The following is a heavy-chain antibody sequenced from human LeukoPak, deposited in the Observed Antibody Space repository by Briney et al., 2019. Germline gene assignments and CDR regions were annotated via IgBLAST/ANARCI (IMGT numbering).Heavy chain of an antibody. CDR1: GFTFSSYA. D-gene: IGHD3-16*02. V-gene: IGHV3-30-3*01. CDR3: ARDLGESMITFGGVIAPYYYGMDV. Sequence: PGGSLRLSCAASGFTFSSYAMHWVRQAPGKGLEWVAVISYDGSNKYYADSVKGRFTISRDNSKNTLYLQMNSLRAEDTAVYYCARDLGESMITFGGVIAPYYYGMDVWGQGTTVTVSS. J-gene: IGHJ6*02. CDR2: ISYDGSNK.